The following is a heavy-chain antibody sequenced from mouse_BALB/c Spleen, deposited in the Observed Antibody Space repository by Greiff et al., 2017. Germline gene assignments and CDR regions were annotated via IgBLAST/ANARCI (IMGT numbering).Heavy chain of an antibody. Sequence: VESGGGLVKPGGSLKLSCAASGFTFSSYAMSWVRQSPEKRLEWVAEISSGGSYTYYPDTVTGRFTISRDNAKNTLYLEMSSLRSEDTAMYYCARVGSSYSWFAYWGQGTLVTVSA. CDR2: ISSGGSYT. D-gene: IGHD1-1*01. V-gene: IGHV5-9-4*01. CDR1: GFTFSSYA. J-gene: IGHJ3*01. CDR3: ARVGSSYSWFAY.